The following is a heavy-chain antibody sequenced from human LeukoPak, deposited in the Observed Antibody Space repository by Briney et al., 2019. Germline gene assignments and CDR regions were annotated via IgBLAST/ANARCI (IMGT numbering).Heavy chain of an antibody. CDR3: ATTGYYGSGSYFNPFDY. Sequence: GESLKISCKGSGYSFTSYWIGWVRQMPGKGLEWMGIIYPGESDTRYSPSFQGQVSISADKSISTAYRQWSSLKASDTAMYYCATTGYYGSGSYFNPFDYWVQGTLVTVSS. D-gene: IGHD3-10*01. CDR1: GYSFTSYW. CDR2: IYPGESDT. J-gene: IGHJ4*02. V-gene: IGHV5-51*01.